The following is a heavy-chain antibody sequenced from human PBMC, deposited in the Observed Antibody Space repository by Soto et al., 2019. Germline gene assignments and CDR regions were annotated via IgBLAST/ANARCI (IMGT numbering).Heavy chain of an antibody. V-gene: IGHV3-7*05. Sequence: EVQLVESGGGLVQPEGSLRLSCVASGFTFNTYWMTWVRRPPGKGLEWVANIKPDGSMKNYVDSVKGRFTISRDNAKNSLYLQMNSLRAEDTAIYYCARNPFGDLDYWGQGTPVTVSS. CDR1: GFTFNTYW. J-gene: IGHJ4*02. CDR3: ARNPFGDLDY. D-gene: IGHD2-21*02. CDR2: IKPDGSMK.